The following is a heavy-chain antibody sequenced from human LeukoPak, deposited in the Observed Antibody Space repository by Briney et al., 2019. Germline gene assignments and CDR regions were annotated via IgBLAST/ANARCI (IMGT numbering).Heavy chain of an antibody. Sequence: SETLSLTCTVSGGSINNYYWSGIRQPAGKGLEWIGRMYTSGDTNYNPSLKSRVTMSLDTSKNQFSLRLSSVTAADTAVYYCARELSSSQIPYYFDYWGQGTLVTVSS. CDR2: MYTSGDT. V-gene: IGHV4-4*07. CDR3: ARELSSSQIPYYFDY. D-gene: IGHD6-13*01. CDR1: GGSINNYY. J-gene: IGHJ4*02.